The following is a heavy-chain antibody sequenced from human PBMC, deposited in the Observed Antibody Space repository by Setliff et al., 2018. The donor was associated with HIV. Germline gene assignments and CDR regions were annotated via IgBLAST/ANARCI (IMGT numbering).Heavy chain of an antibody. V-gene: IGHV1-46*01. CDR2: INPSGGST. CDR3: ARDGRYYDSSGYFDY. CDR1: GYIFTGYY. J-gene: IGHJ4*02. Sequence: ASVKVSCKASGYIFTGYYMHWVRQAPGQGLEWMGIINPSGGSTSYAQKFQGRVTMTRDTSTSTVYMELSSLRSEDTAVYYCARDGRYYDSSGYFDYWGQGTLVTVSS. D-gene: IGHD3-22*01.